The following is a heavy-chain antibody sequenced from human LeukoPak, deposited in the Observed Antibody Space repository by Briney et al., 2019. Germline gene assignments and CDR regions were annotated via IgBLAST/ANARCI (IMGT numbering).Heavy chain of an antibody. J-gene: IGHJ4*02. D-gene: IGHD6-19*01. CDR1: GGSISSSSYY. CDR3: ARLPYSSGCFDY. V-gene: IGHV4-39*01. CDR2: IYYSGST. Sequence: PSETLSLTCTVSGGSISSSSYYWGWIRQPPGKGLEWIGNIYYSGSTYYNPSLKSRVTISVDTSKNQFSLKLSSVTAADTAVYYCARLPYSSGCFDYWGQGTLVTVSS.